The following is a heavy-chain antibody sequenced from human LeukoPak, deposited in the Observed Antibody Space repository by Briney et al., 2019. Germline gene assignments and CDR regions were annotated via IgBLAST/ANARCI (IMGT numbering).Heavy chain of an antibody. Sequence: SETLSLTCTVSGDSISGDYWTWIRQPPGKGLGWIGYIYYSGSTNYNASLKSRVTISVDTSKNQFSLKLSSVTAADTAVYYCARLGDGDNLRYFDYWGQGTLVTVSS. CDR1: GDSISGDY. V-gene: IGHV4-59*08. CDR2: IYYSGST. J-gene: IGHJ4*02. D-gene: IGHD5-24*01. CDR3: ARLGDGDNLRYFDY.